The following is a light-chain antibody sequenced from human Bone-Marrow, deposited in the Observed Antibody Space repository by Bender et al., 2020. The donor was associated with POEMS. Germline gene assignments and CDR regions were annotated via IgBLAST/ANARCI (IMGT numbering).Light chain of an antibody. Sequence: QSVLTQPPSASATPGQRVTISCSGSSSNIGPKTVNWYQQVPGTAPKLLIYSDYHRPSGVPDRFSGSKSGTSASLAITGLQPEDEADYYCASYRIISKWVFGGGTKLTVL. CDR2: SDY. J-gene: IGLJ3*02. CDR3: ASYRIISKWV. V-gene: IGLV1-44*01. CDR1: SSNIGPKT.